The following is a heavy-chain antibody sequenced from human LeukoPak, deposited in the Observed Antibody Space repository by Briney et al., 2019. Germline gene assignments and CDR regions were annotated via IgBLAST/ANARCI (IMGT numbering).Heavy chain of an antibody. CDR3: ARVWWLDY. D-gene: IGHD2-21*01. CDR2: ISGSSGST. V-gene: IGHV3-23*01. Sequence: GGSLRLSCAASGFTFSSYAMSWVRQSPGKGLEWVSGISGSSGSTDYADSVKGRFTISRDNSKNTLYLQMNSLRAEDTAVYYCARVWWLDYWGQGTLVTVSS. CDR1: GFTFSSYA. J-gene: IGHJ4*02.